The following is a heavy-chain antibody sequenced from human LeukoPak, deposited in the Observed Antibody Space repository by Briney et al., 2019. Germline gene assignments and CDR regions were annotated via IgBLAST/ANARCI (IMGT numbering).Heavy chain of an antibody. CDR2: SSSSGSTI. J-gene: IGHJ4*02. Sequence: GSLRLSCAASGFTLSDYYMGWIRQAPGKWLEWVSYSSSSGSTIYYADSVKGRFAISRDNAKNSLYLQMNSLRAEDTAVYYCARRRDFIDYWGQGTLVAVSS. V-gene: IGHV3-11*01. D-gene: IGHD3/OR15-3a*01. CDR3: ARRRDFIDY. CDR1: GFTLSDYY.